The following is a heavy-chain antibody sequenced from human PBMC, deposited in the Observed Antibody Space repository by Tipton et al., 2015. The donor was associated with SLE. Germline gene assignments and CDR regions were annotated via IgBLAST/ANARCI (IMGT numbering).Heavy chain of an antibody. CDR1: GGSISSGGYY. Sequence: TLSLTCTVSGGSISSGGYYWNWLRQHPGKGLEWIGYIYYSGSTYYNPSLKSRITISVDTSKNRFSLKLSSVTAADTAVYYCARALPYSSGWTGDYWGQGTLVTVSS. D-gene: IGHD6-19*01. V-gene: IGHV4-31*03. J-gene: IGHJ4*02. CDR3: ARALPYSSGWTGDY. CDR2: IYYSGST.